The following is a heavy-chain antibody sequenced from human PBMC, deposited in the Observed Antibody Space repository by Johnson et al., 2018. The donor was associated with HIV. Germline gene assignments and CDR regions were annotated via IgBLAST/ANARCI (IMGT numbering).Heavy chain of an antibody. CDR3: ASSRRGQQLVPLAFDI. CDR2: INSDGSST. CDR1: GFTFSNAW. V-gene: IGHV3-74*02. D-gene: IGHD6-13*01. Sequence: VQLVESGGGLVKPGGSLRLSCAASGFTFSNAWMHWVRQAPGKGLVWVSRINSDGSSTSYADSVKGRFTISSDNAKNTLYLQMNSLRAEDTAVYYCASSRRGQQLVPLAFDIWGQGTMVTVSS. J-gene: IGHJ3*02.